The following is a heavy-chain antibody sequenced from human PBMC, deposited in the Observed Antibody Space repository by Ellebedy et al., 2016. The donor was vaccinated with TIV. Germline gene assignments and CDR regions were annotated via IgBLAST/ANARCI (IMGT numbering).Heavy chain of an antibody. CDR3: ARDGNYYGSGSYYNRYYYYGMDV. J-gene: IGHJ6*02. Sequence: PGGSLRLSCAASASGFTVSSNYMSWVRQAPGKGLEWVSVIYSGGRTYYADSVKGRFTISRDNSKNTLYLQMNSLRAEETAVYYCARDGNYYGSGSYYNRYYYYGMDVWGQGTTVTVSS. CDR1: GFTVSSNY. CDR2: IYSGGRT. D-gene: IGHD3-10*01. V-gene: IGHV3-66*01.